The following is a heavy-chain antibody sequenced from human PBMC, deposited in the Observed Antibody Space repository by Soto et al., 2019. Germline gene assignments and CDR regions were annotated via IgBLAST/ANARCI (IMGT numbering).Heavy chain of an antibody. CDR3: ARDIHRYCSSTSCYRFDP. J-gene: IGHJ5*02. D-gene: IGHD2-2*02. V-gene: IGHV4-61*01. CDR1: GGSVSSGSYY. CDR2: IYYSGST. Sequence: PSETLSLTCTVSGGSVSSGSYYWSWIRQPPGKGLEWIGYIYYSGSTYYNPSLKSRVTISVDTSKNQFSLKLSSVTAADTAVYYCARDIHRYCSSTSCYRFDPWGQGTLVTVSS.